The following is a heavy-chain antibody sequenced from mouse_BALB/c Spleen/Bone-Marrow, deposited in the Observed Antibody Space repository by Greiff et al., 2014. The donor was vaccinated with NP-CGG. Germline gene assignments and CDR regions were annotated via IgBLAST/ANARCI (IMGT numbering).Heavy chain of an antibody. Sequence: EVQLQESGAELVKPGASVKLSCTASGFNIKDTYMHWVKQRPEQGLEWIGRIDPANGNTKYDPKFQGKATITAGTSSNTAYLQLSSLTSEYTAVYYCAGGWLPSYAMDYWGQGTSVTVSS. J-gene: IGHJ4*01. CDR1: GFNIKDTY. V-gene: IGHV14-3*02. CDR2: IDPANGNT. CDR3: AGGWLPSYAMDY. D-gene: IGHD2-2*01.